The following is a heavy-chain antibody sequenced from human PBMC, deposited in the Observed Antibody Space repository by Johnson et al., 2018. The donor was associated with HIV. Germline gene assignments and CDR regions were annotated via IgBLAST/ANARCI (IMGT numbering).Heavy chain of an antibody. CDR3: AREGVEGAFDI. D-gene: IGHD2-15*01. V-gene: IGHV3-33*01. J-gene: IGHJ3*02. CDR1: GFTFSSYA. CDR2: IWYDGSNK. Sequence: QVQVVESGGGVVQPGRSLRVSCAASGFTFSSYAMHWVRQAPGKGLEWVAVIWYDGSNKYYADSVKGRFTISRDNSKNTLNLQMNSLRAEDTAVYYWAREGVEGAFDIWGQGTMVTVSS.